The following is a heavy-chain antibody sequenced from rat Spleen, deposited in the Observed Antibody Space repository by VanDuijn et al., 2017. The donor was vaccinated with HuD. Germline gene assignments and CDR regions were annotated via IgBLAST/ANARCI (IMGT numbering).Heavy chain of an antibody. Sequence: QVQLMESGPGLVQPSETLSLTCTVSGFSLTSYNVHWVRQPPGKGLEWMGVMWSGGSTDYNSALKSRLSISRDTSKNQVFLKMNSLQTEDTAIYFCGREEYRDNWGFAYWGQGTLVTVSS. CDR1: GFSLTSYN. V-gene: IGHV2-45*01. CDR2: MWSGGST. CDR3: GREEYRDNWGFAY. D-gene: IGHD1-5*01. J-gene: IGHJ3*01.